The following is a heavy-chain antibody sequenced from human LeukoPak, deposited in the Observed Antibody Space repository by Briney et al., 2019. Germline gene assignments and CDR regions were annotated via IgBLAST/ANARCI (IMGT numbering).Heavy chain of an antibody. J-gene: IGHJ4*02. CDR2: ISGSGDST. D-gene: IGHD2-15*01. CDR1: GFTFSSYA. CDR3: AKGRSGVVVAALNY. V-gene: IGHV3-23*01. Sequence: PGASLRLSCAAPGFTFSSYAMSWVRQAPGKGLEWAPTISGSGDSTYYADSVKGRFTISRDNSKNTLYLQMNSLRADDTAVYYCAKGRSGVVVAALNYWGQGTPVTVSS.